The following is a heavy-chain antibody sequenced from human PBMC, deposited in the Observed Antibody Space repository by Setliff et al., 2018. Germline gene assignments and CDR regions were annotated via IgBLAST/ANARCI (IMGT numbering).Heavy chain of an antibody. J-gene: IGHJ6*02. V-gene: IGHV1-8*02. CDR3: ARDVPFWSGYYTGYYYYYGMDV. CDR1: GYTFTSYD. Sequence: ASVKVSCKASGYTFTSYDINWVRQATGQGLEWMGWMNSNSGNTGYAQKFQGRVTMTRNTSISTAYMELSSLRSEDTAVYYCARDVPFWSGYYTGYYYYYGMDVWGQGTTGTVS. CDR2: MNSNSGNT. D-gene: IGHD3-3*01.